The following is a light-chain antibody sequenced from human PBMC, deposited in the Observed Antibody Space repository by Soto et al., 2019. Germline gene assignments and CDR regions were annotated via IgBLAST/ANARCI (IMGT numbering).Light chain of an antibody. J-gene: IGKJ1*01. CDR1: QSIGSW. Sequence: DIQMTQSPSTLSASVGDRVTITCRASQSIGSWLALFQQKPGKAPKVLIYKASSLESGVPSRFSGSGSGTEFTLTISSLQPDDFATYYCQQYNSYSSFGQGTKVDIK. CDR2: KAS. V-gene: IGKV1-5*03. CDR3: QQYNSYSS.